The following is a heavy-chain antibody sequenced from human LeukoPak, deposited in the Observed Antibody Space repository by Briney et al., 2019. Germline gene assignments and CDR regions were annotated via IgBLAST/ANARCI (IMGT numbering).Heavy chain of an antibody. V-gene: IGHV4-31*03. CDR1: GGSISSGDYY. J-gene: IGHJ6*02. Sequence: PSETLSLTCTVSGGSISSGDYYWTWIRQHPGKGLEWIGYIYYSGSTYYNPSLKSRVTMSVDTSKNQFSLKVSSVTAADTAVYYCARDRQQLVPSYYYGMDVWGQGTTVTVSS. CDR2: IYYSGST. CDR3: ARDRQQLVPSYYYGMDV. D-gene: IGHD6-13*01.